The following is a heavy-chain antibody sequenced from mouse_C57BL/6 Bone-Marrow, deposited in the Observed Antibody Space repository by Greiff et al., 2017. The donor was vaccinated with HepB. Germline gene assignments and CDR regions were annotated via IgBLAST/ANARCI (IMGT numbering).Heavy chain of an antibody. CDR3: ARIHYYGSSYVGYFDY. J-gene: IGHJ2*01. D-gene: IGHD1-1*01. CDR1: GYTFTDYY. V-gene: IGHV1-77*01. CDR2: IGPGSGST. Sequence: VQLQQSGAELVKPGASVKISCKASGYTFTDYYINWVKQRPGQGLEWIGKIGPGSGSTYYNEKFKGKATLTADKSSSTAYMQLSSLTSEDSAVYFCARIHYYGSSYVGYFDYWGQGTTLTVSS.